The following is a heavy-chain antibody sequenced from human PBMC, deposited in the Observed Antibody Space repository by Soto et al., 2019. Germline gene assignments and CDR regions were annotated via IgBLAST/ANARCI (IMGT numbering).Heavy chain of an antibody. D-gene: IGHD5-12*01. J-gene: IGHJ4*02. Sequence: EVQLLESGGGLVQPGGSLRLSCAASAFTFSSYAMSWVRQAPGKGLEWVSAISGGGGITYYADSVKGRFTISRDNSKNTRDLQMDSVRAEDTAIYYCARGGIVATVPYYCGYWGQGARVTVSS. V-gene: IGHV3-23*01. CDR3: ARGGIVATVPYYCGY. CDR2: ISGGGGIT. CDR1: AFTFSSYA.